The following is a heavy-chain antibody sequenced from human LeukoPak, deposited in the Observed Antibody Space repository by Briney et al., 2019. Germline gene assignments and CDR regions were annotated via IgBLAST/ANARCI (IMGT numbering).Heavy chain of an antibody. CDR1: GGSISSGDYY. CDR2: IYYSGST. V-gene: IGHV4-30-4*08. J-gene: IGHJ4*02. D-gene: IGHD2-2*01. CDR3: ARLVVVPAASPDY. Sequence: SQTLSLTCTVSGGSISSGDYYWSWIRQPPGKGLEWIGNIYYSGSTYYNPPLKSRVTISVDTSKNQFSLKQSSVTAADTAVYYCARLVVVPAASPDYWGQGTLVTVSS.